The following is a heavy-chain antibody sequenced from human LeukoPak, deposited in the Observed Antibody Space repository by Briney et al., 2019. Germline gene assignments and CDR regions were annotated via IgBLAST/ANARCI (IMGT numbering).Heavy chain of an antibody. CDR1: GYSINNGYF. J-gene: IGHJ5*02. D-gene: IGHD3-3*01. CDR3: ARGYYDFWSGYYTPNWFDP. Sequence: SETLYLTCAVSGYSINNGYFWGWIRQPPGKGLEWIGNIYHSGNTYYYPSLKSRATISVDPSKNQFSLKWSSVTAADTAVYYCARGYYDFWSGYYTPNWFDPWGQGTLVTVSS. V-gene: IGHV4-38-2*01. CDR2: IYHSGNT.